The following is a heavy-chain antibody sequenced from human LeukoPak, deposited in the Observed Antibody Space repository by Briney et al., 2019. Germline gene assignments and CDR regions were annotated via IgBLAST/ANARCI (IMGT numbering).Heavy chain of an antibody. V-gene: IGHV3-9*01. CDR3: ARDGAPFLGYCTSTSCSNWFDP. CDR1: GFTFDDYA. D-gene: IGHD2-2*01. Sequence: PGRSLRLSCAASGFTFDDYAMHWVRQAPGKGLEWVSGISWNSGSIGYADSVKGRFTISRDNSKNTLYLQVNSLRAEDTAVYYCARDGAPFLGYCTSTSCSNWFDPWGQGTLVTVSS. J-gene: IGHJ5*02. CDR2: ISWNSGSI.